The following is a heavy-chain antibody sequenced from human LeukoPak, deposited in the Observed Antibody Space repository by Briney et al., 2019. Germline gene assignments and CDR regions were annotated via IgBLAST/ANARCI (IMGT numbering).Heavy chain of an antibody. D-gene: IGHD3-22*01. Sequence: GGSLRLSCVASGFTFSSYSMNWVRQAPGKGLEWVSSISGSSSYIYYADSVKGRFTISRDNAKKSLYLQMNSLRAEDTAVYYCTNIDSSGRQATWGQGTLVTVSS. V-gene: IGHV3-21*01. CDR3: TNIDSSGRQAT. J-gene: IGHJ5*02. CDR1: GFTFSSYS. CDR2: ISGSSSYI.